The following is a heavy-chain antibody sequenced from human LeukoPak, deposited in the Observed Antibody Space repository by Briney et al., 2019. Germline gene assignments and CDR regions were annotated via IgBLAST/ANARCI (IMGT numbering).Heavy chain of an antibody. V-gene: IGHV3-30*18. CDR2: ISYDGSNK. CDR1: GFTFSSYG. D-gene: IGHD1-1*01. Sequence: GGSLRLSCAASGFTFSSYGMHWVRQAPGKGLEWVAVISYDGSNKYYADSVKGRFTISRDNSKNTLYLQMNSLRAEDTAVYYRAKEEEREAKTDYWGQGTLVTVSS. CDR3: AKEEEREAKTDY. J-gene: IGHJ4*02.